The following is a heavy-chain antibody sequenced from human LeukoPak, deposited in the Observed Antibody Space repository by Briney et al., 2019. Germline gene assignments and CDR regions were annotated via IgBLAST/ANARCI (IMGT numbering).Heavy chain of an antibody. CDR2: IYHSGTT. D-gene: IGHD3-3*01. V-gene: IGHV4-39*07. J-gene: IGHJ3*01. CDR1: GASITRTDFY. CDR3: AKEYDFHDAFGV. Sequence: SETLSLTCTVAGASITRTDFYWAWIRQPPGKGLEWIGSIYHSGTTYYNPSLNSRVTMSVDRSKNQFSLKLTSVTAADTAVYYCAKEYDFHDAFGVWGQGTVVTVSS.